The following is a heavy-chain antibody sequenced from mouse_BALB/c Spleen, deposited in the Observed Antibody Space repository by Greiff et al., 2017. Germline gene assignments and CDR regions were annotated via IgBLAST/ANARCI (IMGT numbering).Heavy chain of an antibody. V-gene: IGHV3-6*02. J-gene: IGHJ1*01. CDR3: AGVHYGGYFDV. CDR1: GYFITSGYN. Sequence: EVKLMESGPGLVKPSQSLSLTCSVTGYFITSGYNWHWIRQFPGNKLEWMGYISYDGSNNYNPSLKNRISITRETSKNQFFLKLYSVTTEDTDTFYWAGVHYGGYFDVWGAGTTVTVSS. D-gene: IGHD1-2*01. CDR2: ISYDGSN.